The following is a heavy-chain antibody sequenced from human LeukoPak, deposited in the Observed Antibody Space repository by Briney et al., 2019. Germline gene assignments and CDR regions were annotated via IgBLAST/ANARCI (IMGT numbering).Heavy chain of an antibody. Sequence: GSLRLSCAASGFPFSSHSMIWIRQPPGKGLEWIGYIYYSGSTNYNPSLKSRVTISVDTSKNQFSLKLSSVTAADTAVYYCAREGSSSWSAFYDYWGQGTLVTVSS. J-gene: IGHJ4*02. CDR1: GFPFSSHS. CDR3: AREGSSSWSAFYDY. V-gene: IGHV4-59*11. D-gene: IGHD6-13*01. CDR2: IYYSGST.